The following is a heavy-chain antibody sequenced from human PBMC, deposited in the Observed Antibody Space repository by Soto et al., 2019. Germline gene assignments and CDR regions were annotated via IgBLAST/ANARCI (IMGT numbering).Heavy chain of an antibody. CDR2: IKEDGTHK. J-gene: IGHJ4*02. Sequence: EVQLVESGGDLVQPGGSLRLSCGTSGFTFSSYWLSWVRQAPGRGLEWVATIKEDGTHKYYVDSVKGRFTISRDNAKKLMYLQMNSLRAEDTAVYYCARYVPAFDYWGQGTLVTVSS. D-gene: IGHD3-10*02. V-gene: IGHV3-7*04. CDR3: ARYVPAFDY. CDR1: GFTFSSYW.